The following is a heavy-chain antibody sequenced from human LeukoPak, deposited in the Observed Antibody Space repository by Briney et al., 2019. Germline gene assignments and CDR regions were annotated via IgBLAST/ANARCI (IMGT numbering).Heavy chain of an antibody. CDR3: ARAGGVKTAALDLDY. CDR1: GGTFSSYA. V-gene: IGHV1-69*13. CDR2: IIPIFGTA. J-gene: IGHJ4*02. D-gene: IGHD6-25*01. Sequence: GASVKVSCKASGGTFSSYAISWVRQAPGQGLEWMGGIIPIFGTANYAQKFQGRVTITADESTSTAYMEPSSLRSEDTAVYYCARAGGVKTAALDLDYWGQGTLVTVSS.